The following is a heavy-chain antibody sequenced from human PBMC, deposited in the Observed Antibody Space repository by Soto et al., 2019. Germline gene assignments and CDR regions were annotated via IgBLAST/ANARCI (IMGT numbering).Heavy chain of an antibody. V-gene: IGHV3-23*01. D-gene: IGHD3-22*01. CDR1: GFTFSSHA. CDR2: ISALGDST. J-gene: IGHJ4*02. Sequence: LRLSCAASGFTFSSHAMGWVRQTPGKGLEWFSAISALGDSTYYADSVKGRFAISRDNSRNTVYLQMDNLRAEDTALYMCAKVYSSASYFTVYWGLGTLVTVSS. CDR3: AKVYSSASYFTVY.